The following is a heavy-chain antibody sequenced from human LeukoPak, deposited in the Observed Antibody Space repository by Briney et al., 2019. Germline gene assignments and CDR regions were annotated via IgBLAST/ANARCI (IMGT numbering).Heavy chain of an antibody. CDR1: GGSISGNY. V-gene: IGHV4-4*09. CDR2: IHSSGYT. D-gene: IGHD1-26*01. Sequence: PSETLSLTCTVSGGSISGNYWSWIRQPPGQGLEWIAYIHSSGYTNYNPSLKSRVTISVDTSNNQFSLKVTSVTAADTAMYYCTKRQGPTSGNYDYFDPLGQGGLVTVSS. CDR3: TKRQGPTSGNYDYFDP. J-gene: IGHJ5*02.